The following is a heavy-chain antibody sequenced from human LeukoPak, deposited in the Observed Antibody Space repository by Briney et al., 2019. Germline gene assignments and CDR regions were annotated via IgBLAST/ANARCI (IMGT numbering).Heavy chain of an antibody. J-gene: IGHJ5*02. CDR2: ISGSGGST. V-gene: IGHV3-23*01. Sequence: GGSLRLSCAASGFTFSSYGMSWVRQAPGKGLEWVSAISGSGGSTYYADSVKGRFTISRDNAKNSLYLQMNSLRAEDTAVYYCASKSSSWPNWFDPWGQGTLVTVSS. CDR3: ASKSSSWPNWFDP. D-gene: IGHD6-13*01. CDR1: GFTFSSYG.